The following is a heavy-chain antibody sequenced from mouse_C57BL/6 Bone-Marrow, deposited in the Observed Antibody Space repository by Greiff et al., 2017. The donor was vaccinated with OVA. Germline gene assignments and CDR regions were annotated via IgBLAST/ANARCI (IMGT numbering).Heavy chain of an antibody. D-gene: IGHD1-1*01. Sequence: QVQLKQSGPELVKPGASVKISCKASGYAFSSSWMNWVKQRPGKGLEWIGRIYPGDGDTNYNGKFKGKATLTADKSSSTAYMQLSSLTSEDSAVYCCARWYGSSYDYWGQGTTLTVSS. V-gene: IGHV1-82*01. CDR1: GYAFSSSW. CDR2: IYPGDGDT. CDR3: ARWYGSSYDY. J-gene: IGHJ2*01.